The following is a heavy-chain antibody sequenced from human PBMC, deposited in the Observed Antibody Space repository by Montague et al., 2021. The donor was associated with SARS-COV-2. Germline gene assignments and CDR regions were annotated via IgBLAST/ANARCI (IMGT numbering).Heavy chain of an antibody. CDR1: GDSISTYY. Sequence: SETLSLTCTVSGDSISTYYWSWIRQPPGKGLEWIGYIYYNGYTNXNPSLRSRVTISVDTSKNQFSLRLSSVTAADTAVYFCARGGATYHYDTSGYVNAFDTWGQGTMVTVSS. CDR3: ARGGATYHYDTSGYVNAFDT. V-gene: IGHV4-59*01. D-gene: IGHD3-22*01. CDR2: IYYNGYT. J-gene: IGHJ3*02.